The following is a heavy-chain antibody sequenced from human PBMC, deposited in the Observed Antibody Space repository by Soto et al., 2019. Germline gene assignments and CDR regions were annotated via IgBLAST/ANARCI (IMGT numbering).Heavy chain of an antibody. CDR3: AVREGNCSSTSCRGGYFDY. D-gene: IGHD2-2*01. Sequence: SETLSLTFAIDGGHISSYYWRWIRQSPVKGLVWIGEINHSGSTNYNPSLKSRVTISVDTSKNQFSLKLSSVTAADTAVYYCAVREGNCSSTSCRGGYFDYWGQGTLVT. CDR1: GGHISSYY. CDR2: INHSGST. J-gene: IGHJ4*02. V-gene: IGHV4-34*01.